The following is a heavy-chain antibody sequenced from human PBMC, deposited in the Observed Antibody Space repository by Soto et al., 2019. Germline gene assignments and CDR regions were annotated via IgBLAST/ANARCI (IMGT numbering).Heavy chain of an antibody. CDR1: GDSVSSSSVT. J-gene: IGHJ5*01. CDR3: VRLIGNSWLDF. CDR2: TYYRSKWYN. Sequence: QVQLQQSEPGLVKPSQTLSLTCAISGDSVSSSSVTWNWIRQSPSRCLEWLGRTYYRSKWYNDYAESVKSRITITPGTSKNQFSLHLNSVTPEDTAVYYCVRLIGNSWLDFWGQGTLVTVSS. D-gene: IGHD1-26*01. V-gene: IGHV6-1*01.